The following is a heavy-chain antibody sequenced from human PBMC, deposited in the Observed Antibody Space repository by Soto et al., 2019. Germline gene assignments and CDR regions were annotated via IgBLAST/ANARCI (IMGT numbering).Heavy chain of an antibody. D-gene: IGHD3-22*01. CDR1: GFTFSSYW. Sequence: GGSLRLPCAASGFTFSSYWMSWVRQAPGKGLVWVSRTNSDGSNKYYADSVKGRFTISRDNSKNTLYLQMNSLRAEDTAVFYCAKEWVYDSSGWSFDYWGQGTLVTVSS. J-gene: IGHJ4*02. V-gene: IGHV3-74*01. CDR2: TNSDGSNK. CDR3: AKEWVYDSSGWSFDY.